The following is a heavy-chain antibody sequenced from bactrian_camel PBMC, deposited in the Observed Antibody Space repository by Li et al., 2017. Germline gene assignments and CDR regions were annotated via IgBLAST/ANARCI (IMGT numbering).Heavy chain of an antibody. J-gene: IGHJ6*01. CDR3: APYGTAPSDFGY. D-gene: IGHD3*01. Sequence: VQLVESGGDLVQPGGSLRLSCAASGFTFSSYAMTWVRQAPGKGLEWVSSIHNGEGNVYYADSVKGRFTASRDNAKNTVYLQLNNLKTEDMAMYYCAPYGTAPSDFGYWGQGTQVTVS. CDR1: GFTFSSYA. CDR2: IHNGEGNV. V-gene: IGHV3S40*01.